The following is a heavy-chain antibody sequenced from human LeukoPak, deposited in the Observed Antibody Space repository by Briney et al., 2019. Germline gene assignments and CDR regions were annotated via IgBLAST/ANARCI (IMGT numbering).Heavy chain of an antibody. CDR3: ARDPYSSGWYGWFDP. J-gene: IGHJ5*02. CDR1: GYTFTTYN. CDR2: INPNSGVT. D-gene: IGHD6-19*01. V-gene: IGHV1-2*02. Sequence: ASVKVSCKASGYTFTTYNINWVRQAPGQGLEWMGWINPNSGVTHYPQKFQGRVTMTRDTSIRTAYMELSRLRSDDTAVYYCARDPYSSGWYGWFDPWGQGTLVTVSS.